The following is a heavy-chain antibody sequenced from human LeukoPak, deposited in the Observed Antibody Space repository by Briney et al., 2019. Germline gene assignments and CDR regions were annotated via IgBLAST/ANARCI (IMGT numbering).Heavy chain of an antibody. Sequence: ASVKVSCKASGYTFTGYYMHWVRQAPGQGLEWMGWISAYNGNTNYAQKVQGRVTMTTDTSTSTAYMELRSLRSDDTAVYYCARRMVRGTSWFDPWGQGTLVTVSS. CDR1: GYTFTGYY. D-gene: IGHD3-10*01. CDR2: ISAYNGNT. J-gene: IGHJ5*02. CDR3: ARRMVRGTSWFDP. V-gene: IGHV1-18*04.